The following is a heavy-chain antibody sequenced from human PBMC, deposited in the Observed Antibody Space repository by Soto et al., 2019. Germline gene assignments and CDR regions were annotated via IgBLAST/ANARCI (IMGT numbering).Heavy chain of an antibody. CDR1: GGTFSSYA. Sequence: GASVKVSCKASGGTFSSYAISWVRQAPGQGLEWMGGIIPIFGTANYAQKFQGRVTITADESTSTAYMELSSLRSEDTVVYYCARDQKDSHTAMVTRWFDPWGQGTLVTVSS. J-gene: IGHJ5*02. D-gene: IGHD5-18*01. CDR2: IIPIFGTA. CDR3: ARDQKDSHTAMVTRWFDP. V-gene: IGHV1-69*13.